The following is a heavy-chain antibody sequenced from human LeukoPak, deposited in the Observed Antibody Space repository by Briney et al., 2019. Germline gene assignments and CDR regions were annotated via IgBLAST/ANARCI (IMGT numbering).Heavy chain of an antibody. CDR1: GGSISSYY. D-gene: IGHD3-22*01. V-gene: IGHV4-59*01. CDR3: ARSDYYDSSGYFDY. Sequence: SETLSLTCTVSGGSISSYYWSWIRQPPGKGLEWIGYIYYSGSTNYNPSLKSRVTISVDTSKNQFSPKLSSVTAADTAVYYCARSDYYDSSGYFDYRGQGTLVTVSS. CDR2: IYYSGST. J-gene: IGHJ4*02.